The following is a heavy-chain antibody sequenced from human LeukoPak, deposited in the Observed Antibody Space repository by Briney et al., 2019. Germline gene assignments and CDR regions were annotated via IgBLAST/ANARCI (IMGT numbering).Heavy chain of an antibody. J-gene: IGHJ6*02. CDR2: ISAYNGNT. CDR3: ARSGLMVQGFGDV. D-gene: IGHD3-10*01. V-gene: IGHV1-18*01. CDR1: GYTFTSYG. Sequence: ASVKVSCKASGYTFTSYGISWVRQAPGQGLEWMGWISAYNGNTNYAQKLRGRVTMTTDTSTSTAYIELRSLRSDDTAVYYCARSGLMVQGFGDVWGQGTTVTVSS.